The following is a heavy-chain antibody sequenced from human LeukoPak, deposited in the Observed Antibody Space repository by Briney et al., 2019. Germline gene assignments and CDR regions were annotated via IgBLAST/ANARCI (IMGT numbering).Heavy chain of an antibody. CDR2: ISYDGSNK. Sequence: PGGSLRLSCAASGFTFSSYAMHWVRQAPGKGLEWVAVISYDGSNKYYADSVKGRFTISRDNSKNTLYLQMNSLRAEDTAVYYCAKDSQGFGELLSFDYWGQGTLVTVSS. CDR1: GFTFSSYA. CDR3: AKDSQGFGELLSFDY. V-gene: IGHV3-30-3*01. D-gene: IGHD3-10*01. J-gene: IGHJ4*02.